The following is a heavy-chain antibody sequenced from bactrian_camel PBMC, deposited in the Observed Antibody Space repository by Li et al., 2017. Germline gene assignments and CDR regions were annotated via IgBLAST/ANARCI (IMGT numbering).Heavy chain of an antibody. CDR1: RRTYSTYC. V-gene: IGHV3S1*01. J-gene: IGHJ6*01. D-gene: IGHD1*01. CDR3: ATDGVGGGICWTRGILNMGEDFGY. CDR2: IYTGGGST. Sequence: VQLVESGGGSVQAGGSLSVSCTDSRRTYSTYCMAWFRQAPGKGLEWVSSIYTGGGSTYYADSVKGRFTISLDNGKNTLYLQMDNLKVEDTGMYYCATDGVGGGICWTRGILNMGEDFGYWGRGTQVTVS.